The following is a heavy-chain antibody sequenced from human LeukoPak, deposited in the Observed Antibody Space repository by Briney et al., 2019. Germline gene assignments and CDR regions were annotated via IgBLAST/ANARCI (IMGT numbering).Heavy chain of an antibody. CDR3: ARDPGYSSSWLFDY. J-gene: IGHJ4*02. Sequence: GGSLRLSCAASGFTFSSYSMNCVRHAPGKGLECVSSISSSSNYIYYADSVKGRFTISRDNAKNSLYLQMNSLRAEDTAVYYCARDPGYSSSWLFDYWGQGTLVTVSS. CDR2: ISSSSNYI. CDR1: GFTFSSYS. V-gene: IGHV3-21*01. D-gene: IGHD6-13*01.